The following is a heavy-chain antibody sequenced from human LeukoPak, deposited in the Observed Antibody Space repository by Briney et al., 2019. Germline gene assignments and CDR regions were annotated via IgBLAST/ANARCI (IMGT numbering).Heavy chain of an antibody. J-gene: IGHJ4*02. D-gene: IGHD1-20*01. Sequence: SVKVSCKASGGTFSSYAISWVRQAPGQGLEWMGGIIPIFGTANYAQKFQGRVTITTDESTSTAYMELSSLRSEDTAVYYCARAGGYNWSSLSNDYWGQGTLVTVSS. V-gene: IGHV1-69*05. CDR2: IIPIFGTA. CDR3: ARAGGYNWSSLSNDY. CDR1: GGTFSSYA.